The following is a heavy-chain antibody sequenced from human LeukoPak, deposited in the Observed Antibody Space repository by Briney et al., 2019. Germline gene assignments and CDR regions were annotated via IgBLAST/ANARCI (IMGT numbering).Heavy chain of an antibody. CDR2: ISSNGGST. J-gene: IGHJ4*02. CDR3: ARGAQPYSSSAPVDY. Sequence: PGGSVRLSCAASGFTFSSYAMHWVRQAPGKGLEYVSAISSNGGSTYYAESVKGRFTIPRDNSKNTLDLQMGSLRGEDMAVYYCARGAQPYSSSAPVDYWGQGTLVTVSS. CDR1: GFTFSSYA. D-gene: IGHD6-6*01. V-gene: IGHV3-64*02.